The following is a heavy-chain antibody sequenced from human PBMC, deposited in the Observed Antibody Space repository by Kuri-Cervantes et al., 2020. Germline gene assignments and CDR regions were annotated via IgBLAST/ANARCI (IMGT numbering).Heavy chain of an antibody. V-gene: IGHV3-30*03. J-gene: IGHJ4*02. Sequence: GESLKISCAASGFTFSSYGMHWVRQAPGKGLEWVAVISYDGSNKYYADSVKGRFTISRDNSKNTLYLQTNSLRAEDTAVYYCARDTDLTDQWAVDYWGQGTLVTVSS. CDR3: ARDTDLTDQWAVDY. D-gene: IGHD1-26*01. CDR2: ISYDGSNK. CDR1: GFTFSSYG.